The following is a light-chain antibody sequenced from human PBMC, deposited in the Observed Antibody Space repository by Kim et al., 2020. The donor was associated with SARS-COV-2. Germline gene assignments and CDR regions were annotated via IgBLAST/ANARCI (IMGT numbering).Light chain of an antibody. Sequence: PASISCRSRQSLLHHTGYNFLDWYLQKPGQSPQLLIYLGSKRASGVPDRFSGSGSGTDFTLKISRVEAEDVGMYYCKQALLNPLALGGGTKVDIK. CDR1: QSLLHHTGYNF. CDR3: KQALLNPLA. V-gene: IGKV2-28*01. J-gene: IGKJ4*01. CDR2: LGS.